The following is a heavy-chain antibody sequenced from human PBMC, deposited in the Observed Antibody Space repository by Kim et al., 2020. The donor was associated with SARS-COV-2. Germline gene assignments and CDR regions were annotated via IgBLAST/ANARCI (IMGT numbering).Heavy chain of an antibody. CDR1: GFTFSSYG. CDR2: VSYDGSNN. Sequence: GGSLRLSCAASGFTFSSYGMHWVRQAPGKGLEWVAVVSYDGSNNYYADSVKGRFTISRDNSINTLYLQMNSLRAEDTAVYSCARDRAASGSTRGPFDYWGKGSLVIVSS. J-gene: IGHJ4*02. V-gene: IGHV3-33*05. CDR3: ARDRAASGSTRGPFDY. D-gene: IGHD1-26*01.